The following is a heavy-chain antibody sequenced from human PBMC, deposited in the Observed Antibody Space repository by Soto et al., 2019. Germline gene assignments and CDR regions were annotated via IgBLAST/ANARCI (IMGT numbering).Heavy chain of an antibody. V-gene: IGHV3-21*01. Sequence: EVELVESGGGLVKPGGSLSLSCAASGFTFSSYSMNWVRQAPGKGLEWVSSITSSSSYIYYADSVKGRFTISRDNAKNSLYLQMNSLRAEDTAVYYCASRHYGMDVWGQGTTVTVSS. CDR1: GFTFSSYS. CDR2: ITSSSSYI. CDR3: ASRHYGMDV. J-gene: IGHJ6*02.